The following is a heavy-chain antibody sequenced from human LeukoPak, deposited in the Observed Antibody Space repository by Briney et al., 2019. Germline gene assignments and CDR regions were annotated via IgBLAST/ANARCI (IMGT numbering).Heavy chain of an antibody. V-gene: IGHV3-48*02. D-gene: IGHD3-10*01. J-gene: IGHJ5*02. CDR1: GFVFSDES. Sequence: GGALRLSCAASGFVFSDESMNWVRQAPGKGLGWISYINSRSTTIYYADSVKGRFTSSRDNAKNSLYLQMNSLRDEDTAVYFCAKAGAYGAFNTWGQGTLVTVSS. CDR3: AKAGAYGAFNT. CDR2: INSRSTTI.